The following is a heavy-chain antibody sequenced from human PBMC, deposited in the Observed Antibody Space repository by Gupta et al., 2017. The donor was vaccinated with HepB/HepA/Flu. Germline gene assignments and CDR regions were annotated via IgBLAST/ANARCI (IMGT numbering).Heavy chain of an antibody. CDR1: AFTFSTYA. D-gene: IGHD3-9*01. CDR3: AKGRSDWFFDC. V-gene: IGHV3-23*01. Sequence: GADVLPSGGTLRLTCAASAFTFSTYAMSWVRQAPGKGLECVSTISGSGSSTYYADSVKGRFTISRDNSKNTLYLQMNSLRAEDTAVYYCAKGRSDWFFDCWSQGTLVTVSS. CDR2: ISGSGSST. J-gene: IGHJ4*02.